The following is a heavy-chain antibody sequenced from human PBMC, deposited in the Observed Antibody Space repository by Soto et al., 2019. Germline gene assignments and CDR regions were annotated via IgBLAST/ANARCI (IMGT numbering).Heavy chain of an antibody. J-gene: IGHJ4*02. Sequence: PGESLKISCKASGYTFSNYWITWVRQMPGKGLEWMGIIYPRDSDSKYSPAFRGQVTFSVDKSIDTAYLQWTSLEASDTAIYFCARKFAPEFFDSWGQGTLVTVSS. CDR2: IYPRDSDS. D-gene: IGHD3-10*01. V-gene: IGHV5-51*01. CDR1: GYTFSNYW. CDR3: ARKFAPEFFDS.